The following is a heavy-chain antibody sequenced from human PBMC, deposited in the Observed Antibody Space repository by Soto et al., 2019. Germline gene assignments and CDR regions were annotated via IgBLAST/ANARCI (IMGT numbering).Heavy chain of an antibody. CDR2: ISYDGTNK. D-gene: IGHD6-13*01. CDR1: GFTFRTYA. J-gene: IGHJ4*02. V-gene: IGHV3-30*01. CDR3: AIGDSKSWSCY. Sequence: QVQLVESGGGVVQPGRSLRLSCAASGFTFRTYAMDWVRQAPGKGLEWVAVISYDGTNKYYADSVKGRFTISRDKSKNQLSPQSNSLRPEDTAEYYCAIGDSKSWSCYSGPGTLVTVS.